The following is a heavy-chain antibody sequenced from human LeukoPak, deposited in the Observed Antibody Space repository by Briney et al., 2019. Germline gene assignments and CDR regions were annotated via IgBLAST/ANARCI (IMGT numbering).Heavy chain of an antibody. V-gene: IGHV1-18*01. CDR3: ARVAGSWGYYYYYMDV. D-gene: IGHD6-13*01. CDR1: GYTFTSYG. J-gene: IGHJ6*03. CDR2: ISAYNGNT. Sequence: ASVKVSCKASGYTFTSYGISWVRQAPGQGLEWMGWISAYNGNTNYAQKLQGRVTMTTDTSTSTAYMGLRSLRSDDTAVYYCARVAGSWGYYYYYMDVWGKGTTVTVSS.